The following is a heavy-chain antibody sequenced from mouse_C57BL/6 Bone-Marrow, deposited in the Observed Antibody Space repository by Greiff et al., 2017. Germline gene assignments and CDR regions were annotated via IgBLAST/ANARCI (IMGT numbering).Heavy chain of an antibody. Sequence: QVQLQQPGTELVKPGASVKLSCKASGYTFTSYWMHWVKQRPGQGLEWIGRIYPGDGDTNYNGKFKGKATLTADKSSSTAYMQLSSLTSEDSAVYFCARSGNYYYGSSLGYFDVWGTGTTVTVSS. CDR1: GYTFTSYW. CDR2: IYPGDGDT. D-gene: IGHD1-1*01. CDR3: ARSGNYYYGSSLGYFDV. V-gene: IGHV1-82*01. J-gene: IGHJ1*03.